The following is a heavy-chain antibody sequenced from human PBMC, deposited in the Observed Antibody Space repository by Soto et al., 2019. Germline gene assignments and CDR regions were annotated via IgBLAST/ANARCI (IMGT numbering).Heavy chain of an antibody. Sequence: QVQLVQSGAEVKKPGSSVKVSCKASGGPFSTYDICWVRQAPGQGLEWMGGIIPLFGTANYAQKFQGRVTIIADESKRTAYMELRRRRSEYTAVYYCSRNEGTDGYKFAYWGQGTLVTVSS. D-gene: IGHD5-12*01. CDR1: GGPFSTYD. V-gene: IGHV1-69*01. CDR2: IIPLFGTA. J-gene: IGHJ4*02. CDR3: SRNEGTDGYKFAY.